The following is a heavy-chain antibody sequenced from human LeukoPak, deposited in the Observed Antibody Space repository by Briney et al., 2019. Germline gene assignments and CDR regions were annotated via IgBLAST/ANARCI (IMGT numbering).Heavy chain of an antibody. V-gene: IGHV4-38-2*02. D-gene: IGHD6-19*01. CDR2: IYHSGST. Sequence: SETLSLTCTVSGYSISSGYYWGWIRQPPGKGLEWIGSIYHSGSTYYNPSLKSRVTISVDTSKNQFSLKLSSVTAADTAVYYCARGYSSGWRGYYYYMDVWGKGTTVTVSS. CDR1: GYSISSGYY. CDR3: ARGYSSGWRGYYYYMDV. J-gene: IGHJ6*03.